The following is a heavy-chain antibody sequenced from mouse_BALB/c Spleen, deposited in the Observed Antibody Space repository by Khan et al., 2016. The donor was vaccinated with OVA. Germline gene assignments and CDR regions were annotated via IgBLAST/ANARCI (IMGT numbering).Heavy chain of an antibody. J-gene: IGHJ1*01. CDR3: TSGPFDV. CDR2: INPNNGDT. CDR1: GYTFTDYY. V-gene: IGHV1-26*01. Sequence: EVQLQQSGPELVKPGASVKMSCKASGYTFTDYYMKWLKQSHGKSLEWIGDINPNNGDTFYNQKFKDKATLTVDKSSSTAYMQLNSLTSEDSAVFYCTSGPFDVWGAGTTVTVSS.